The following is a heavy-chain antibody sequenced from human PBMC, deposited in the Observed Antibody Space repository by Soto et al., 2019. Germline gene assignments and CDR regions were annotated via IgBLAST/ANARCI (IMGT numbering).Heavy chain of an antibody. CDR1: GGSISSYY. J-gene: IGHJ6*02. V-gene: IGHV4-59*01. Sequence: SETLSLTCTVSGGSISSYYWSWIRQPPGKGLEWIGYIYYSGSTNYNPSLKSQVTISVDTSKNQFSLKLSSVTAADTAVYYCARDRGIAARYYYYYGMDVWGQGTTVTVSS. D-gene: IGHD6-6*01. CDR3: ARDRGIAARYYYYYGMDV. CDR2: IYYSGST.